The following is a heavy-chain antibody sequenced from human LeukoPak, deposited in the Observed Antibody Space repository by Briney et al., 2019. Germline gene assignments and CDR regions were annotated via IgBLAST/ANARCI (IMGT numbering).Heavy chain of an antibody. CDR1: GYTFSSYY. D-gene: IGHD3-10*01. CDR3: AREGRGWYFDL. J-gene: IGHJ2*01. Sequence: GASVKVSCKASGYTFSSYYMHWVRQAPGQGLEWMGIINPSGGSTSYAQKFQGRVTMTRNTSISTAYMDLTRLTSDDTAVYYCAREGRGWYFDLWGRGTLVTVSS. CDR2: INPSGGST. V-gene: IGHV1-46*01.